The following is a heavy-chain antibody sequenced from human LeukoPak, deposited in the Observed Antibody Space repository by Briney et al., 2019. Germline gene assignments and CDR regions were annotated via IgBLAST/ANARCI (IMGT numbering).Heavy chain of an antibody. V-gene: IGHV1-2*02. D-gene: IGHD6-13*01. CDR3: ATERGYTSSWARNPFDY. CDR1: GYTFTXYY. J-gene: IGHJ4*02. Sequence: GAXVKVSCKAXGYTFTXYYIHWVRQAPGQRPEWMAWINPNSGATKYAQNFQGRVTVTRNTSITTAYMQLTSLRFDDTAVYYCATERGYTSSWARNPFDYWGQGTLVTVSS. CDR2: INPNSGAT.